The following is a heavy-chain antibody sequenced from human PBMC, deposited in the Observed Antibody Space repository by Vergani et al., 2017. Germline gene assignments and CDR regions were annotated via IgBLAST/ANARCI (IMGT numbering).Heavy chain of an antibody. D-gene: IGHD3-10*01. Sequence: QVQLQQWGAGLLKPSETLSLTCAVYGGSFSGYYWSWIRQPPGKGLEWIGEINHSGSTNYNPSLKSRVTISVDKSKNQFSLKLSSVTAADTAVYYWARKGTNSGSYYKGDYYYYYMDVWGKGTTVTVSS. V-gene: IGHV4-34*01. J-gene: IGHJ6*03. CDR1: GGSFSGYY. CDR2: INHSGST. CDR3: ARKGTNSGSYYKGDYYYYYMDV.